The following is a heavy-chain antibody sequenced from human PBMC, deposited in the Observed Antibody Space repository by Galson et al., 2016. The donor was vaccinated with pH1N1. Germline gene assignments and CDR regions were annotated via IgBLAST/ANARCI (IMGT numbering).Heavy chain of an antibody. D-gene: IGHD1-1*01. CDR2: IKENGSEK. CDR1: GFTFSHCW. J-gene: IGHJ4*02. CDR3: AGQLFSASESPFDY. V-gene: IGHV3-7*01. Sequence: SLRLSCAASGFTFSHCWMSWVRQAPGKGLEWVANIKENGSEKYYLDSVKGRFTISRDNAKHSVSLQLDSLRAEDTAVYYCAGQLFSASESPFDYWGPGALVTVSS.